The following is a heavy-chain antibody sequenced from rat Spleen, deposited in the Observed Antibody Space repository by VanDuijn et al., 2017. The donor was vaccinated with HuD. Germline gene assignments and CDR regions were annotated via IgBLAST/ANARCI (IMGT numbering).Heavy chain of an antibody. V-gene: IGHV5-25*01. CDR2: ISNGGGNI. CDR1: GFTFINYY. CDR3: ARQYAGYKSYYFDY. D-gene: IGHD1-9*01. Sequence: EVHLVESGGGLVKPGGSMKLSCAASGFTFINYYMAWVRMAPTKGLEWVASISNGGGNIYYRDSVKDRFTISRDNANTTLYLQLDSLRSEDTATYYCARQYAGYKSYYFDYWGQGVMVTVSS. J-gene: IGHJ2*01.